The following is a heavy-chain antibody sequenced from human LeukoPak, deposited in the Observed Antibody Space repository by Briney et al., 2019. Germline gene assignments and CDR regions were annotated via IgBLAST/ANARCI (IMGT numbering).Heavy chain of an antibody. V-gene: IGHV3-49*04. CDR1: GFTFSSYS. CDR2: IRSKPSGGTT. Sequence: GGSLRLSCAASGFTFSSYSMNWVRQAPGKGLEWVGFIRSKPSGGTTEYAASVKGRFTISRDESETIVYLQMNSLKTEDTAVYYCARDRDSSTWSSPARRDQWGQGTLVTVSS. CDR3: ARDRDSSTWSSPARRDQ. J-gene: IGHJ4*02. D-gene: IGHD2-2*01.